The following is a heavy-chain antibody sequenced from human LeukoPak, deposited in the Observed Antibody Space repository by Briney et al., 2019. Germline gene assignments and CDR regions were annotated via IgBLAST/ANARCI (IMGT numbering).Heavy chain of an antibody. D-gene: IGHD3-16*01. V-gene: IGHV5-51*01. J-gene: IGHJ4*02. CDR2: IYPDDSDT. CDR3: ARGHDYDWGTQTRDHY. CDR1: GYSFTNCW. Sequence: GESLKISCKGSGYSFTNCWIGWVRQMPGKGLEWMGIIYPDDSDTRYSPSFQGQVTISADKSISTAYLQWSSLRASDTAMYYCARGHDYDWGTQTRDHYWAQGTLVTVSS.